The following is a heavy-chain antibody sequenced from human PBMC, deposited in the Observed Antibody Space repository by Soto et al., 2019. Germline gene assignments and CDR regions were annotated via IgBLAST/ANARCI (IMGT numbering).Heavy chain of an antibody. CDR3: ARKNGVTSSATAFNS. J-gene: IGHJ4*02. Sequence: GASVKVSCKASGGTFTNYTFSWVRQAPGQGLEWMGRIIPLLDIANYAQKFQGRVTITAGKSTNTAYMELSSLRSEDTAIYYCARKNGVTSSATAFNSWGQGTLVTVSS. V-gene: IGHV1-69*02. CDR2: IIPLLDIA. D-gene: IGHD2-21*02. CDR1: GGTFTNYT.